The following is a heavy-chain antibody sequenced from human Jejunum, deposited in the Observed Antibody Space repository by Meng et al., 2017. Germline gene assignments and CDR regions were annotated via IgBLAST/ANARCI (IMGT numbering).Heavy chain of an antibody. J-gene: IGHJ6*02. CDR1: GYTLTTYH. Sequence: ASVKVSCKASGYTLTTYHMHWVRQAPGQGLEWMGIINPKVGSTTYAQKFQGSVTMTRDTSTSTVYMELSSLRSDDTAVYYCARRRVGDYYYGMDVWGQGTTVTVSS. D-gene: IGHD1-26*01. V-gene: IGHV1-46*01. CDR2: INPKVGST. CDR3: ARRRVGDYYYGMDV.